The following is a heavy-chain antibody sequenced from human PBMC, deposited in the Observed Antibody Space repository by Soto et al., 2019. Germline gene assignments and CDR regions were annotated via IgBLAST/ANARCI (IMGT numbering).Heavy chain of an antibody. CDR3: VTGWSEY. V-gene: IGHV4-30-2*01. CDR2: ILHTGGT. CDR1: GGSISGGGFS. Sequence: SETLSLTCAVSGGSISGGGFSWSWIRQPPGKGLEWIGYILHTGGTQYNPSPKSRVSMSVDKSKNQFSLHLTSVTAADTAVYYCVTGWSEYWGQGTLVTVSS. J-gene: IGHJ4*02. D-gene: IGHD2-15*01.